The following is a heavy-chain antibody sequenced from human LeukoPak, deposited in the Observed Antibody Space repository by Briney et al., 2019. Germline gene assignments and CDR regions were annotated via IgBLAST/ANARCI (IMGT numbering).Heavy chain of an antibody. D-gene: IGHD3-22*01. CDR1: GGSISSSSDY. CDR2: IYTSGST. J-gene: IGHJ4*02. V-gene: IGHV4-61*02. CDR3: ARDSYYYDTSGYYQCDY. Sequence: SETLSLTCTVSGGSISSSSDYWSWIRQPAGKGLEWIGRIYTSGSTYYNPSLTSRVTMSLDSSKNQFSLKLSSVTAADTAVYYCARDSYYYDTSGYYQCDYWGQGILVTVSS.